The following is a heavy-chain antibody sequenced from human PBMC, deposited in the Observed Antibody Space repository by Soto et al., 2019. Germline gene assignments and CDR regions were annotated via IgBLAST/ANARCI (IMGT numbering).Heavy chain of an antibody. V-gene: IGHV4-34*01. CDR1: GGSFSGYY. D-gene: IGHD3-10*01. CDR3: ARVEGSNYYYYGMDV. J-gene: IGHJ6*02. Sequence: SETLSLTCAVYGGSFSGYYWSWIRQPPGKGLEWIGEINHSGSTNYNPSLKSRLTISVDTSKNQSSLKLSSVTAADTAAYYCARVEGSNYYYYGMDVWGQGTTVTVSS. CDR2: INHSGST.